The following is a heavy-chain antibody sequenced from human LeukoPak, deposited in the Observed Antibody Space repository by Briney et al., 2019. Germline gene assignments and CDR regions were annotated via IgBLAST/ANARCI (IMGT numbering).Heavy chain of an antibody. CDR2: IYSGDRT. CDR3: AKGVSPAPSYYFDY. J-gene: IGHJ4*02. V-gene: IGHV3-53*01. D-gene: IGHD2-2*01. Sequence: PGGSLRLSCAASEFFVSSNHMSWVRQAPGKGLEWVSVIYSGDRTHYADSVKGRFTISRDNSKNTVYLQMNSLRAEDTAVYYCAKGVSPAPSYYFDYWGQGTLVTVSS. CDR1: EFFVSSNH.